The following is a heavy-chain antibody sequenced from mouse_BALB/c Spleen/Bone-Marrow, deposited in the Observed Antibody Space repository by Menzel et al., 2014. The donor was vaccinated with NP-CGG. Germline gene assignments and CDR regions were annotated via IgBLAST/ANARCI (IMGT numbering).Heavy chain of an antibody. CDR3: TTYYGSRFTY. CDR2: IDPANGNT. V-gene: IGHV14-3*02. J-gene: IGHJ3*01. D-gene: IGHD2-9*01. Sequence: VQLQQSGAELVKPGASVKLSCTASGFNIKDTYMHWVKQRPEQGPEWIGRIDPANGNTKYDPKFQGKATITADTSSNTAYLQLSSLPSEDTAVYYCTTYYGSRFTYWGQGTLVTVSA. CDR1: GFNIKDTY.